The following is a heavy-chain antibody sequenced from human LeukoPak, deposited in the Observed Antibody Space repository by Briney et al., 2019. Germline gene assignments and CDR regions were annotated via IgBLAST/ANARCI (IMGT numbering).Heavy chain of an antibody. CDR3: ARANYGLFDY. CDR2: IYSGGST. CDR1: GFTVSSNY. J-gene: IGHJ4*02. D-gene: IGHD3-10*01. Sequence: GGSLRLSCAASGFTVSSNYMSWVRQAPGKGLEWVSVIYSGGSTYYADSVKGRFTISRDSSKNTLYLQMNSLRAEDTAVYYCARANYGLFDYWGQGTLVTVSS. V-gene: IGHV3-53*01.